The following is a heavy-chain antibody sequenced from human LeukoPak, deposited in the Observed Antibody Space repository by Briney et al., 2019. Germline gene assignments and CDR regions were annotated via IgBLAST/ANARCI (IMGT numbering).Heavy chain of an antibody. J-gene: IGHJ6*03. D-gene: IGHD5-18*01. CDR1: GCTFSSYA. V-gene: IGHV1-69*04. CDR3: ASDGSGGYSYGYYYYYYMDV. CDR2: IIPIIGTA. Sequence: SVKVSCKASGCTFSSYAISWVRQAPGQGLEWMGRIIPIIGTANYAQKFQGRVTITADKSTSTAYMELSSLRSEDTAVYYCASDGSGGYSYGYYYYYYMDVWGTGTTVTVSS.